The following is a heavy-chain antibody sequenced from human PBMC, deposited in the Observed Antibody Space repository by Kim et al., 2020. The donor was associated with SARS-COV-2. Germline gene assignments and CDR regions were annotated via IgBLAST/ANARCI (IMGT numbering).Heavy chain of an antibody. J-gene: IGHJ3*02. Sequence: RKSRVTITEDTSKNQFSLKLSSVTAADTAGYYCASTIVVVPAASDAFDIWGQGTMVTVSS. D-gene: IGHD2-2*01. V-gene: IGHV4-34*01. CDR3: ASTIVVVPAASDAFDI.